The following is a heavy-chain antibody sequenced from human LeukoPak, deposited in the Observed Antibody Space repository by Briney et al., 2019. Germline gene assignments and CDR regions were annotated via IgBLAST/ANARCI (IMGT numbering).Heavy chain of an antibody. CDR3: AKGRFGELLELSDY. V-gene: IGHV3-23*01. J-gene: IGHJ4*02. D-gene: IGHD3-10*01. CDR2: ISGSGGST. Sequence: GGSLRLSCEASGFTFSSYAMSWVRQAPGKGLEWVSAISGSGGSTYYADSVKGRFTISRDNSKNTLYLQMNSLRAEDTAVYYCAKGRFGELLELSDYWGQGTLVTVSS. CDR1: GFTFSSYA.